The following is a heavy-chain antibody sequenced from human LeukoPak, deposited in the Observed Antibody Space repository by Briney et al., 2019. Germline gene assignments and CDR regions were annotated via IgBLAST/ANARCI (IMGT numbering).Heavy chain of an antibody. CDR1: GYTFTSYG. CDR3: ARVPLAVAGLFGAFDI. Sequence: GASVKVSCRASGYTFTSYGISWVRQAPGQGLEWMGWISAYNGNTNYAQKLQGRVTMTTDTSTSTAYMELRSLRSDDTAVYYCARVPLAVAGLFGAFDIWGQGTMVTVSS. D-gene: IGHD6-19*01. J-gene: IGHJ3*02. CDR2: ISAYNGNT. V-gene: IGHV1-18*01.